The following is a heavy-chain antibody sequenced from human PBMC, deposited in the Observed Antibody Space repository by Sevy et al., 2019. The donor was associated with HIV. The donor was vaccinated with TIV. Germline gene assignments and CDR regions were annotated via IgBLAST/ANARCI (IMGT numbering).Heavy chain of an antibody. J-gene: IGHJ4*02. CDR3: ARMGGSGEWDDY. CDR1: GFTFSSYS. D-gene: IGHD3-10*01. Sequence: GGSLRLSCAASGFTFSSYSMNWVRQAPGKGLEWVSSISSSSSYIYYADSVKGRFTISRDNAKNSLYLQMNSLRAEDTAVYYCARMGGSGEWDDYWGQGTLVTVSS. V-gene: IGHV3-21*01. CDR2: ISSSSSYI.